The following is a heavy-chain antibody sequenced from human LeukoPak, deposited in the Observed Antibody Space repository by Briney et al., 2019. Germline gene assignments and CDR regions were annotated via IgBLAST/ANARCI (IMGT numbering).Heavy chain of an antibody. CDR3: ARQRGYSGYDWAYYFDY. CDR1: GGSISSSSYY. V-gene: IGHV4-39*01. D-gene: IGHD5-12*01. J-gene: IGHJ4*02. Sequence: SETLSLTCTVSGGSISSSSYYWGWIRQPPGKGLEWIGSIYYSGSTYYNPSLKSRVTISVDTSKNQFSLKLSSVTAADTAVYYCARQRGYSGYDWAYYFDYWGQGTLVTVSS. CDR2: IYYSGST.